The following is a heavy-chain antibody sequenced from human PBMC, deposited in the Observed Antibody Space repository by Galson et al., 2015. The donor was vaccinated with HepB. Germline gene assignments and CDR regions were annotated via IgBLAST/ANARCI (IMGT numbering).Heavy chain of an antibody. D-gene: IGHD2-21*02. CDR2: IWYDGKDE. CDR1: GFTFRYYG. CDR3: ARGAGVDRGFDF. Sequence: SLRLSCAASGFTFRYYGMHWVRQAPGKGLVWVAVIWYDGKDEYYAVSVKGRFTISRDNSMNTLYLQMNSLSADDTALYYCARGAGVDRGFDFWGQGTLVTASS. V-gene: IGHV3-33*01. J-gene: IGHJ4*02.